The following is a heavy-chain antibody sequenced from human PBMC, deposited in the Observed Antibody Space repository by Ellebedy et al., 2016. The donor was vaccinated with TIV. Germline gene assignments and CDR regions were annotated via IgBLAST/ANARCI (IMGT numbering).Heavy chain of an antibody. Sequence: MPSETLSLTCTVSGGSISSSSHYWGWVRQPPGKGLEYIGSVYYTGSTYYHPSLKSRVTVSADTSKNQFALTLISVTAADTAMYYCTRHGRSDHNSVQYSDYWGQGTLVTVSS. V-gene: IGHV4-39*01. CDR2: VYYTGST. J-gene: IGHJ4*02. D-gene: IGHD2/OR15-2a*01. CDR1: GGSISSSSHY. CDR3: TRHGRSDHNSVQYSDY.